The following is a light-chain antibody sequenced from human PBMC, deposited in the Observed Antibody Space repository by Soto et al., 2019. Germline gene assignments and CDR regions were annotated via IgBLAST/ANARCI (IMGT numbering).Light chain of an antibody. CDR2: SAS. Sequence: DIQMTQSPSSLSAFVGDSVTITCHASQRISTFLNWYHQKPGKAPKLLIYSASYLQSGVPSNFSGSGSGTDFTLSIVTLQHEDFGTYFCQQSYRLPLTLGGGTKVDIK. CDR3: QQSYRLPLT. J-gene: IGKJ4*01. V-gene: IGKV1-39*01. CDR1: QRISTF.